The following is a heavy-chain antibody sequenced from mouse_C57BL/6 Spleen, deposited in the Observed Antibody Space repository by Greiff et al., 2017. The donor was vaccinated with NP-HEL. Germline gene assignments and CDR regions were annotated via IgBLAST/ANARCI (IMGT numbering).Heavy chain of an antibody. CDR2: IDPKDGDT. CDR3: TTDYCKGLFDY. CDR1: GFNIKDYY. V-gene: IGHV14-1*01. Sequence: VQLKASGAELVRPGASVKLSFTASGFNIKDYYMHWVKQRPEQGLEWIGRIDPKDGDTEYAPKCQCKATMTADPSCNTAYLQLSSLTYADTAVYYCTTDYCKGLFDYWGQGTTLTVSA. J-gene: IGHJ2*01. D-gene: IGHD2-1*01.